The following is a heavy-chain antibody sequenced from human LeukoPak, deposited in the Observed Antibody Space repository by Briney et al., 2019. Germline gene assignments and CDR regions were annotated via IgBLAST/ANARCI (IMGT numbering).Heavy chain of an antibody. D-gene: IGHD6-19*01. CDR2: INHSGST. J-gene: IGHJ6*03. Sequence: SETLSLTCAVYGGSFSGYYWSWIRQPPGKGLEWIGEINHSGSTNYNPSLKSRVTISVDTSKNQFSLKLSSVTAADTAVYYCARLSGYSSGWYYYYYYMDVWGKGTTVTVSS. CDR1: GGSFSGYY. V-gene: IGHV4-34*01. CDR3: ARLSGYSSGWYYYYYYMDV.